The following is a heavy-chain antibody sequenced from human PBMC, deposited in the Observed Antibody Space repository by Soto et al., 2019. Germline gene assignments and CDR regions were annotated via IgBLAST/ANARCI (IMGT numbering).Heavy chain of an antibody. J-gene: IGHJ6*02. Sequence: ASVKVSCKASGYTFTGYYLHWVRQAPGQEPEWMGWINPNSGGTNFAQKFQGRVTMTRDTSIKTVYMELSRLRSDDTAVYYCASSIGFGEAYNYGMDVWGQGTT. CDR1: GYTFTGYY. D-gene: IGHD3-10*01. CDR2: INPNSGGT. V-gene: IGHV1-2*02. CDR3: ASSIGFGEAYNYGMDV.